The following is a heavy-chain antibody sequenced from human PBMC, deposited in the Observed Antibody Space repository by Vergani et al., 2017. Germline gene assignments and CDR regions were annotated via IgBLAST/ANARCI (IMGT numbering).Heavy chain of an antibody. J-gene: IGHJ4*02. CDR2: INPNSGGT. CDR1: GYTFAGYN. Sequence: QVQLVQAGAEVKKPGASVKVSCKASGYTFAGYNIHWVRQAPGQGLEMMGWINPNSGGTNYAQKFQGRVTMTRDTSINTAYMELSILRSDDTAVYYCTRGWSGYSTSWFFDNWGQGTLVTVSS. D-gene: IGHD6-13*01. V-gene: IGHV1-2*02. CDR3: TRGWSGYSTSWFFDN.